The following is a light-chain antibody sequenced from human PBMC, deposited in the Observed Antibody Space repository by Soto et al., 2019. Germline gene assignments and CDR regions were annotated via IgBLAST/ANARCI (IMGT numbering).Light chain of an antibody. CDR2: WAS. V-gene: IGKV4-1*01. CDR3: QHYYSTPPT. Sequence: DIVMTQSPDSLAVSLGERATINCKSSQDVSSSSSNKNYLAWYRQRPGQPPMVLIYWASTRESVIPDPFSGSGSGTDFTLTISSLQAEDVAVDYCQHYYSTPPTFGQGTKVEIK. J-gene: IGKJ1*01. CDR1: QDVSSSSSNKNY.